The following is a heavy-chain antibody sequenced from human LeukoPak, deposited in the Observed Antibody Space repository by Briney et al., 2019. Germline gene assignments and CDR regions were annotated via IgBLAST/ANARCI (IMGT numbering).Heavy chain of an antibody. Sequence: SETLSLTCTVSGGSISSYYWSWIRQPPGKGLEWIWYISYSGSTNYNPSLKSRVTISVYTPKNQFSLKVSSVTAADTAVYYCAREYRHYYDSSGYYISRIFDYWGQGALVT. CDR3: AREYRHYYDSSGYYISRIFDY. V-gene: IGHV4-59*01. J-gene: IGHJ4*02. CDR2: ISYSGST. D-gene: IGHD3-22*01. CDR1: GGSISSYY.